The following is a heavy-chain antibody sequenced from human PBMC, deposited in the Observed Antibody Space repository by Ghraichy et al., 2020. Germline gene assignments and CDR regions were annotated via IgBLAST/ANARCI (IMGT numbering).Heavy chain of an antibody. J-gene: IGHJ4*02. Sequence: GGSLRLSCAASGFTFSSYAMSWVRQAPEKGLEWVSAISGSGGSTYYADSVKGRFTISRDNSKNTLYLQMNSLRAEDTAVYYCAKDLEFDYYDSSGYFDYWGQGTLVTVSS. CDR1: GFTFSSYA. D-gene: IGHD3-22*01. CDR3: AKDLEFDYYDSSGYFDY. CDR2: ISGSGGST. V-gene: IGHV3-23*01.